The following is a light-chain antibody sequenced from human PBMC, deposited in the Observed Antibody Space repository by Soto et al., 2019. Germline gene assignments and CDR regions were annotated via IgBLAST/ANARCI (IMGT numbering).Light chain of an antibody. CDR3: QQRSTWPFT. CDR1: QSXSSY. CDR2: DAS. J-gene: IGKJ3*01. Sequence: EIVLTQSPATLSLSPGERATLSCRASQSXSSYLAWYQQKPDQAPRLLIYDASNRATGIPARFSGSGSGTDFTLTISSLEPEDFAVYYXQQRSTWPFTFGPGTKVDIK. V-gene: IGKV3-11*01.